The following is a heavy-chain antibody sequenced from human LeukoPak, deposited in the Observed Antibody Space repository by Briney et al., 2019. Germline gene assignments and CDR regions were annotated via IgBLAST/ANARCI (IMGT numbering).Heavy chain of an antibody. D-gene: IGHD4-23*01. CDR2: ISSSGSTM. V-gene: IGHV3-48*01. J-gene: IGHJ4*02. CDR1: GFTFSTYS. CDR3: ARGERESDHDYGGNEFDY. Sequence: GGSLRLSCAASGFTFSTYSMLWVRQAPGKGLEWVSYISSSGSTMYYADSVKGRFTISRDNSKNTLYLQMNSLRAEDTAVYYCARGERESDHDYGGNEFDYWGQGTLVTVSS.